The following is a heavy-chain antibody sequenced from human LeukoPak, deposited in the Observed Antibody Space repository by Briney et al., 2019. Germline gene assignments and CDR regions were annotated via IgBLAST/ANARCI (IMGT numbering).Heavy chain of an antibody. Sequence: GGSLRLSCAASGFTFSDSWMSWVRQAPGKGLEWVANMNQDGSAKGYVDSVKGRFTISRDNARNSLYLQMSSLRPEDTAVYYCATYTHWVAGDVWGQGTTDTVSS. CDR2: MNQDGSAK. CDR3: ATYTHWVAGDV. V-gene: IGHV3-7*01. D-gene: IGHD3-16*01. J-gene: IGHJ6*02. CDR1: GFTFSDSW.